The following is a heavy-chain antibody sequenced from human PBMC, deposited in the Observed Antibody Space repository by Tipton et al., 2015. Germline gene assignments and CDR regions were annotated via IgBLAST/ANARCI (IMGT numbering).Heavy chain of an antibody. V-gene: IGHV4-39*01. Sequence: TLSLTCAVSGGPIADDSFYWGWIRQAPGKGPEWIANIDWRGIGFYKRSLRSRFTISIDTSKNQFFLTVNSVTAVDTAVYYCVRLSDLSAGSNGYPDYWGQGTQVAVSS. CDR2: IDWRGIG. CDR1: GGPIADDSFY. D-gene: IGHD3-16*01. CDR3: VRLSDLSAGSNGYPDY. J-gene: IGHJ4*02.